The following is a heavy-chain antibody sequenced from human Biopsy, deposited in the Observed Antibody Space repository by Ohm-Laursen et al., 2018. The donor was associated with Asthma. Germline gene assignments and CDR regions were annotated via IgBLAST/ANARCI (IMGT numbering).Heavy chain of an antibody. CDR1: GFTFGDYW. D-gene: IGHD3-3*01. J-gene: IGHJ1*01. CDR3: ARTFHFWSPYHAEHYQL. V-gene: IGHV3-7*01. Sequence: SLRLSCAAPGFTFGDYWMSWVRQVPGQGLEWVANTKHDGSEKNHVDSLKGRFTISRDNAKNLLFLQMNSLRAKDTAVYYCARTFHFWSPYHAEHYQLWGQGTLVTVSS. CDR2: TKHDGSEK.